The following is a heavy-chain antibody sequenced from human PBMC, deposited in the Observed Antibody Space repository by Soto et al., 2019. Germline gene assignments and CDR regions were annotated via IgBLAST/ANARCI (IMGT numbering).Heavy chain of an antibody. J-gene: IGHJ6*02. V-gene: IGHV1-18*04. CDR3: ARDIVVVPAATSRYYGDYYYGMDV. CDR2: ISAYNGNT. Sequence: ASVKVSCNASGYTFTSSGISWVRKAPGQGLEWMGWISAYNGNTNYAQKPQGRVTMTTDTSTSTAYMELRSLRSDDTALNYCARDIVVVPAATSRYYGDYYYGMDVWGQGTTVTVSS. D-gene: IGHD2-2*01. CDR1: GYTFTSSG.